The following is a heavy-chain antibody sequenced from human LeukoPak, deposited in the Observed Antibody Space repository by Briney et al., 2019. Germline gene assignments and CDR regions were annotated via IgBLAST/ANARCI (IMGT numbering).Heavy chain of an antibody. CDR3: AKDPWGFGAFDY. V-gene: IGHV3-33*06. Sequence: GGSLRLSCAASGFTFSSYGMHWVRQAPGKGLEWVAVIWYDGSNKYYADSVKGRFTISRDNSKNTLYMQMNSLRAEDTAVYYCAKDPWGFGAFDYWGQGTLVTVSS. J-gene: IGHJ4*02. CDR1: GFTFSSYG. CDR2: IWYDGSNK. D-gene: IGHD3-10*01.